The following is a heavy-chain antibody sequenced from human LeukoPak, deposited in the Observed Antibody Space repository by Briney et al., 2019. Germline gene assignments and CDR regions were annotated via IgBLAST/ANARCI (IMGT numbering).Heavy chain of an antibody. V-gene: IGHV4-59*08. D-gene: IGHD3-10*01. Sequence: SETLSLTCTVSGGSIRSYYWSWIRQPPGKGLEWIGYIYYSGSTNYNPSLKSRVTISVDTSKNQFSLKLGSVTAPQTGVYFCARVHVYGSGMPSGPGALVTVSS. CDR1: GGSIRSYY. J-gene: IGHJ5*02. CDR2: IYYSGST. CDR3: ARVHVYGSGMP.